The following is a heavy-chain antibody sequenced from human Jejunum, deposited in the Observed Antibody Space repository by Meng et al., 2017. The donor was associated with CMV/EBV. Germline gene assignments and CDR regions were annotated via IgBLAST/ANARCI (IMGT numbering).Heavy chain of an antibody. CDR3: ARESGGYYWFDP. V-gene: IGHV4-4*07. CDR2: IYTSGST. Sequence: QGPLRERGPGLGNASETLSLTCFVSAGSISGYYWGWIRQPAGKGLEWIGRIYTSGSTHYNPSLKSRLTMSVDLSNNQISLKLRSVTAADTAVYYCARESGGYYWFDPWGQGTLVTVSS. D-gene: IGHD1-26*01. CDR1: AGSISGYY. J-gene: IGHJ5*02.